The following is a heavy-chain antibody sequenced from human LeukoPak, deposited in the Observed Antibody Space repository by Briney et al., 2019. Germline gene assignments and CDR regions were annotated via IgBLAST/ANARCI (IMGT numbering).Heavy chain of an antibody. CDR2: ISSSGSTI. D-gene: IGHD6-19*01. V-gene: IGHV3-48*03. CDR3: AKAKYSSGWYKVL. J-gene: IGHJ4*02. CDR1: GFTFSSYE. Sequence: GGSLRLSCAASGFTFSSYEMNWVRQAPGKGLEWVSYISSSGSTIYYADSVKGRFTISRDNSKNTLYLQMNSLRAEDTAVYYCAKAKYSSGWYKVLWGQGTLVTVSS.